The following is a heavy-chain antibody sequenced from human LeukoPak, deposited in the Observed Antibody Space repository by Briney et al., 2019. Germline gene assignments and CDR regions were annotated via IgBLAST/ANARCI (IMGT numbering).Heavy chain of an antibody. D-gene: IGHD2-21*01. CDR2: ISGSGGST. CDR3: VKGSAHVRPYYFDY. CDR1: GFTFRNYA. Sequence: GGSLRLSCVASGFTFRNYAMSWVRQAPGKGLEWVSAISGSGGSTYHSDSVKGRFTISRDNSKDTLYLQMNSLRADDTAVYYCVKGSAHVRPYYFDYWGQGTLVTVSS. J-gene: IGHJ4*02. V-gene: IGHV3-23*01.